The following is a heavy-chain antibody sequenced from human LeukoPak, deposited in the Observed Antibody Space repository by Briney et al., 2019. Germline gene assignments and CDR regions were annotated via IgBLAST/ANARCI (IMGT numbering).Heavy chain of an antibody. Sequence: ASVKVSCKASGYTFTGYYMHWVRQAPGQGLEWMGWINPNSGDTNYAQKFQGRVTMTRDTSISTAYMELSRLRSDDTAVYYCARPYCSGGSCYRGWFDPWGQGTLVTVSS. CDR3: ARPYCSGGSCYRGWFDP. CDR2: INPNSGDT. CDR1: GYTFTGYY. D-gene: IGHD2-15*01. J-gene: IGHJ5*02. V-gene: IGHV1-2*02.